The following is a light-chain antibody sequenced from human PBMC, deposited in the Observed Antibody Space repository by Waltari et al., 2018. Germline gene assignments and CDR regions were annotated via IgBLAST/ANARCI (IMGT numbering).Light chain of an antibody. J-gene: IGLJ2*01. V-gene: IGLV3-21*02. Sequence: SYVLTQPPSVSVAPGQTAKISCAGDIIGSKTVPWYQHTSGQAPVMVVYDDSGRPSGVPERFSGSNSGDAATLTISRVEAGDEAAYYCQIWDTFTDQVVFGGGTKLTVL. CDR1: IIGSKT. CDR3: QIWDTFTDQVV. CDR2: DDS.